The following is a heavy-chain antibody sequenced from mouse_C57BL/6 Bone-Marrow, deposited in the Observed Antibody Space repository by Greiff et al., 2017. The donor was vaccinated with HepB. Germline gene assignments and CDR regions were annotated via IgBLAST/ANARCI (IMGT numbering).Heavy chain of an antibody. D-gene: IGHD1-1*01. CDR1: GYAFRSSW. J-gene: IGHJ4*01. Sequence: QVQLKESGPELVKPGASVKISCKASGYAFRSSWMNWVKQRPGKGLEWIGRIYPGDGDTNYNGKFKGKATLTADKSSSTAYMQLSSLTSEDSAVYFGASTTVRGGDYWGQGTSVTVSS. CDR2: IYPGDGDT. CDR3: ASTTVRGGDY. V-gene: IGHV1-82*01.